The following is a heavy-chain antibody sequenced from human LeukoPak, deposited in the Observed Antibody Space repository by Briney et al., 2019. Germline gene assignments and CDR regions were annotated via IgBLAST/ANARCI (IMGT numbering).Heavy chain of an antibody. CDR2: IYPGDSDT. Sequence: GESLKISCKGSGYSFTSYWIGWVRQMPGKGLEWMGIIYPGDSDTRYSTSCQGQVTISADKSISTAYLQWSSLKASDTAMYYCARRTIRWGPHNAFDIWGQGTMVTVSS. D-gene: IGHD3-16*01. V-gene: IGHV5-51*01. J-gene: IGHJ3*02. CDR1: GYSFTSYW. CDR3: ARRTIRWGPHNAFDI.